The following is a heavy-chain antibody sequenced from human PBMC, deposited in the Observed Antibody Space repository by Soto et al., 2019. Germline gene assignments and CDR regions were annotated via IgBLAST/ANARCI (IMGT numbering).Heavy chain of an antibody. CDR1: GFTFSRYS. J-gene: IGHJ4*01. CDR2: IGSGGSFI. Sequence: GGSLRLSCAASGFTFSRYSMNWVRQAPGRGPEWVSSIGSGGSFIYYADSLKGRFTISRDNAKNSLYLQMTSLRAEDTAVYYCVRLYDSSGYYYFDYWGQGTPVTVSS. V-gene: IGHV3-21*01. D-gene: IGHD3-22*01. CDR3: VRLYDSSGYYYFDY.